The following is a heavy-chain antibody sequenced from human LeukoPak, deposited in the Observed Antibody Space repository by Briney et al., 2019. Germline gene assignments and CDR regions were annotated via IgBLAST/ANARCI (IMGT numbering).Heavy chain of an antibody. CDR3: AKGGMRFYDLNWFDP. D-gene: IGHD3-3*01. CDR1: GFTFSSYA. Sequence: QAGGSLRLSCAASGFTFSSYAMSWVRQAPGKGLEWVSAISGSGGSTYYADSVKGRFTISRDNSKNTLYLQMNSLRAEDTAVYYCAKGGMRFYDLNWFDPWGQGTLVTVSS. J-gene: IGHJ5*02. V-gene: IGHV3-23*01. CDR2: ISGSGGST.